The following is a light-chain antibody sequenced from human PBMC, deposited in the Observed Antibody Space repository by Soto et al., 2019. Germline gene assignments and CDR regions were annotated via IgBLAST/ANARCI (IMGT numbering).Light chain of an antibody. CDR1: QSISNY. CDR2: AAS. V-gene: IGKV1-39*01. J-gene: IGKJ4*01. CDR3: QQSDSPPLT. Sequence: DIQMTQSPSSLSASVGDRVTITCRASQSISNYLNWYQQKPGKAPKLLIFAASSLQGGVPSRFSGSGSGTDFTLTVSSLQPEDFATYYCQQSDSPPLTVGGGTKVEIK.